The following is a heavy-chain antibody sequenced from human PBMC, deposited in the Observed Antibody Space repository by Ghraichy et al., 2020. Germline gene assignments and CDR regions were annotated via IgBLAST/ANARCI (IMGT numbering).Heavy chain of an antibody. Sequence: SETLSLTCTVSGGSINSYYWNWIRQPPGKGLEWIGNIYFSGGNNYNPSLKSRVTISVDTSKNQFSLNLNSVTAADTAVYYCARHSASYWLWGQGTLVTVSS. CDR2: IYFSGGN. CDR3: ARHSASYWL. V-gene: IGHV4-59*08. J-gene: IGHJ4*02. D-gene: IGHD1-26*01. CDR1: GGSINSYY.